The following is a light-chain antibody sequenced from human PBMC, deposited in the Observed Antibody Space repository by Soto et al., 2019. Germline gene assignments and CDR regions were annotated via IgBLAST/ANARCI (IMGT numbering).Light chain of an antibody. CDR1: QGISSY. J-gene: IGKJ4*01. CDR3: QQLNSDPFT. V-gene: IGKV1-9*01. Sequence: DIQLTQSPSFLSASVGDRVTITCRASQGISSYLAWYQQKPGKAPKLLIYAASTLQSGVPSRFSGSGSGTEFTLTISSLQPEDFATYDWQQLNSDPFTFGGGTKVEIK. CDR2: AAS.